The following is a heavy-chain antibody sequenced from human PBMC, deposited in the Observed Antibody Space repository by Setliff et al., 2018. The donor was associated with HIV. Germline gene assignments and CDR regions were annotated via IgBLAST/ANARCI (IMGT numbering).Heavy chain of an antibody. CDR2: IYARGGT. J-gene: IGHJ4*02. D-gene: IGHD2-8*02. Sequence: SETLSLTCSVSGGSISSYYWSWIRQPAGKGLEWIGRIYARGGTNYNPSLESRVTMSVDTSMDQFSLKLTSVTAADTAVYYCAREAAHCTGDTCQFTFDSWGQGTLVTVSS. V-gene: IGHV4-4*07. CDR3: AREAAHCTGDTCQFTFDS. CDR1: GGSISSYY.